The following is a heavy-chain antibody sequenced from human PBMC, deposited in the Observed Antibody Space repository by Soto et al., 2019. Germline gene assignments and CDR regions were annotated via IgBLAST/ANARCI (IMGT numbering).Heavy chain of an antibody. V-gene: IGHV3-64D*06. D-gene: IGHD6-19*01. J-gene: IGHJ6*02. CDR1: GFTFSSYA. Sequence: GGSLRLSCSASGFTFSSYAMHWVRQAPGKGLEYVSAISSNGGSTYYADSVKGRFTISRDNSKNTLYLQMSSLRAEDTAVYYCVKLGDKGIAVAGDYYYGMDVWGQGTTVTVSS. CDR3: VKLGDKGIAVAGDYYYGMDV. CDR2: ISSNGGST.